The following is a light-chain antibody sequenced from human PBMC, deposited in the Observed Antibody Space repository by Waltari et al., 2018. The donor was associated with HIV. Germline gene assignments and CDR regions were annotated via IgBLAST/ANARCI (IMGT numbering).Light chain of an antibody. CDR3: QQYNSYPYT. V-gene: IGKV1-5*03. CDR2: KAS. J-gene: IGKJ2*01. Sequence: DIQMTQSPSTLSASVGDRVTITCRASQSISSWLAWYQQKPGKAPNLLIYKASSLKSGVPSRFSGSGSWTEFTLTISSLQPDDFAIYYCQQYNSYPYTFGPGTKLEIK. CDR1: QSISSW.